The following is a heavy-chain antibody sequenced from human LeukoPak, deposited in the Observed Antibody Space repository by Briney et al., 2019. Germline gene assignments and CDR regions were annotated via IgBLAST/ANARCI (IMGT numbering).Heavy chain of an antibody. V-gene: IGHV1-69*13. D-gene: IGHD4-17*01. J-gene: IGHJ4*02. Sequence: GASVKVSCKASGGTFSSYAISWVRQAPGQGLEWMGGIIPIFGTANYAQKFQGRVTITADESTSIAYMELSSLRSEDTAVYYCARGRARDYGYFDYWGQGTLVTVSS. CDR2: IIPIFGTA. CDR1: GGTFSSYA. CDR3: ARGRARDYGYFDY.